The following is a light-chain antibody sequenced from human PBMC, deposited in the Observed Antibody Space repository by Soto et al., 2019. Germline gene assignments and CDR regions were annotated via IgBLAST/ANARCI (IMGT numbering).Light chain of an antibody. CDR1: QSVRSN. CDR3: QLYGNSPP. J-gene: IGKJ5*01. CDR2: GAS. V-gene: IGKV3-15*01. Sequence: IVLTQSPATLSVSPGERATLSCRASQSVRSNLAWYQQKPGQAPRLLIYGASTRAPSIPARFSGSGSGTDFTLTINRLEPEDFAVYYCQLYGNSPPFGQGTRLEIK.